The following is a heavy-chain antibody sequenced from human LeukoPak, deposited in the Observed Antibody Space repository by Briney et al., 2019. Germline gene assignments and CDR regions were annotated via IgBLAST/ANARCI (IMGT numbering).Heavy chain of an antibody. Sequence: SETLSLTCTVSGGYIATSSYYWSWIRQPPGKGLEWIGSAFYSGNTYYKSSLRGRVTISVATSINQFSLKLTSVTAADTAVYYCARGGPLVGSFDYWGQGTLVTVSS. CDR3: ARGGPLVGSFDY. CDR2: AFYSGNT. V-gene: IGHV4-39*07. CDR1: GGYIATSSYY. D-gene: IGHD1-26*01. J-gene: IGHJ4*02.